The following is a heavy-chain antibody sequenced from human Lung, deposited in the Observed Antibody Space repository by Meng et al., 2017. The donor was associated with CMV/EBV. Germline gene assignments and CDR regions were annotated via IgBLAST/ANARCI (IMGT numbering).Heavy chain of an antibody. Sequence: QVQIVQSGAEVKKRGASVRVCCKASGYNLTSLGMHWVRQTPVQKLEWMGYINGGNGDTAFSPKAQGRVTITRDTSASTAYMELNNLRSEDTGIYYCARSGDPGITVTGAFDIWGQGTLVTVSS. V-gene: IGHV1-3*01. CDR2: INGGNGDT. CDR3: ARSGDPGITVTGAFDI. CDR1: GYNLTSLG. D-gene: IGHD6-19*01. J-gene: IGHJ4*02.